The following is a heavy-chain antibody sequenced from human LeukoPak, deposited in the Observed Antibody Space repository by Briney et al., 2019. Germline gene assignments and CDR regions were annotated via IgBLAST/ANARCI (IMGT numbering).Heavy chain of an antibody. CDR1: GFTFSSYS. J-gene: IGHJ4*02. CDR2: ISSSSSYT. CDR3: ARNVLLWFGELSHFDY. V-gene: IGHV3-21*05. D-gene: IGHD3-10*01. Sequence: PGGPLRLSCAASGFTFSSYSMNWVRQAPGKGLEWVSYISSSSSYTNYADSVKGRFTISRDNAKNSLYLQMNSLRAEDTAVYYCARNVLLWFGELSHFDYWGQGTLVTVSS.